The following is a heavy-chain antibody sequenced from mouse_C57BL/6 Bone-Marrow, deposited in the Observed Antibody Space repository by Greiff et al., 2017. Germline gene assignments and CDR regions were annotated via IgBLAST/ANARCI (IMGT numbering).Heavy chain of an antibody. CDR2: IWGVGST. J-gene: IGHJ4*01. CDR3: ASSLTYYAVGY. D-gene: IGHD4-1*01. V-gene: IGHV2-6*01. CDR1: GFSLTSYG. Sequence: VMLVESGPGLVAPSQSLSITCTASGFSLTSYGVDWVRQSPGKGLEWLGVIWGVGSTNYNAALKSRLSISKDNSKSQVFLKMNSLQTDDTAMYYCASSLTYYAVGYWGQGTSVTVSA.